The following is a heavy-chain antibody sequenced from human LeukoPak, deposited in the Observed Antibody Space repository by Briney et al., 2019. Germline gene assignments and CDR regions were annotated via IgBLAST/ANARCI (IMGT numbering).Heavy chain of an antibody. V-gene: IGHV3-74*03. D-gene: IGHD3-22*01. CDR3: ARDVGGYYDTSGYLDF. Sequence: GGSLRLSCAASGFTFDDYGMSWVRQVPGKGLVWVSLINRDGSSTMYADSVKGRFTISRDNAKNTLYLQMNSLRAEDTAVYYCARDVGGYYDTSGYLDFWGQGTLVTVSS. CDR2: INRDGSST. J-gene: IGHJ4*02. CDR1: GFTFDDYG.